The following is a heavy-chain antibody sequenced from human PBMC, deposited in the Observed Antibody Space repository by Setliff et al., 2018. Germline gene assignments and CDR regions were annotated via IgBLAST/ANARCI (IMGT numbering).Heavy chain of an antibody. J-gene: IGHJ3*02. CDR3: ARTPAAGTGDAFDI. D-gene: IGHD6-13*01. Sequence: PSETLSLTCTVSGGSGDYYWSWIRQPPGKGLEWIGYISNSGSTYYKSSLKSRLTISIDTSKSQFSLKLGSATAADTAMYYCARTPAAGTGDAFDIWGQGTMVTVSS. V-gene: IGHV4-30-4*08. CDR1: GGSGDYY. CDR2: ISNSGST.